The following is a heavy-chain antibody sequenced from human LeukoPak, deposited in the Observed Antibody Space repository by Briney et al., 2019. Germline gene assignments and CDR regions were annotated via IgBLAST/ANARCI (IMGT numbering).Heavy chain of an antibody. Sequence: SETLSLTCTVSGGSISSYCWSWIRQPPGKGLEWIGYIYYSGSTNYNPSLKSRVTISVDTSKNQFSLKLSSVTAADTAVYYCARATYSSGWGTSDYWGQGTLVTVSS. D-gene: IGHD6-19*01. CDR2: IYYSGST. V-gene: IGHV4-59*01. CDR3: ARATYSSGWGTSDY. CDR1: GGSISSYC. J-gene: IGHJ4*02.